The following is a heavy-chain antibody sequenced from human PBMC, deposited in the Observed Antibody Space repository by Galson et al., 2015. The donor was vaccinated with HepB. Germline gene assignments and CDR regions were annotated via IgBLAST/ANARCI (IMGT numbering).Heavy chain of an antibody. D-gene: IGHD2-15*01. CDR2: ISYDGSNK. Sequence: SLRLSCAASGFTFSSYGMHWVRQAPGKGLEWVAVISYDGSNKYYADSVKGRFTISRDNSKNTLYLQMNSLRAEDTAAYYCAKEEDCSGGSCYSYSEDYFDYWGQGTLVTVSS. V-gene: IGHV3-30*18. J-gene: IGHJ4*02. CDR3: AKEEDCSGGSCYSYSEDYFDY. CDR1: GFTFSSYG.